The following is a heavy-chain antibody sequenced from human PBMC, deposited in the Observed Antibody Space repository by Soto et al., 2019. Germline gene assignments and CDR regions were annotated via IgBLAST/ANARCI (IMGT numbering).Heavy chain of an antibody. J-gene: IGHJ6*02. Sequence: GGSLRLSCAASGFTFSSYAMHWVRQAPGKGLEWVAVISYDGSNKYYADSVKGRFTISRDNSKNTLYLQMNSLRAEDTAVYYCARVRLTLFAVVTPPPDYYAMDVWGQGTTVTVS. D-gene: IGHD3-3*01. CDR1: GFTFSSYA. CDR3: ARVRLTLFAVVTPPPDYYAMDV. CDR2: ISYDGSNK. V-gene: IGHV3-30-3*01.